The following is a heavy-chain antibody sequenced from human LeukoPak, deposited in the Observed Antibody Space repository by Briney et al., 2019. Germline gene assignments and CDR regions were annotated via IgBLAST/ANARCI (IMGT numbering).Heavy chain of an antibody. CDR2: INSDGSST. CDR1: EFTFSSYA. J-gene: IGHJ4*02. CDR3: ARGMRITMVRGVIPHDY. D-gene: IGHD3-10*01. Sequence: GGSLRLSCAASEFTFSSYAMSWVRQAPGKGLVWVSRINSDGSSTSYADSVKGRFTISRDNAKNTLYLQMNSLRAEDTAVYYCARGMRITMVRGVIPHDYWGQGTLVTVSS. V-gene: IGHV3-74*01.